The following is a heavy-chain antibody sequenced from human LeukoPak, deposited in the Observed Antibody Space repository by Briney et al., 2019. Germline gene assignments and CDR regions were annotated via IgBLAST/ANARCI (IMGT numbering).Heavy chain of an antibody. CDR3: ARGMYYYGSGSPKRYYFDY. Sequence: SETLSLTCTVSGGSISSSSYYWGWIRQPPGKGLEWIGSIYYSGSTYYNPSLKSRVTISVDTSKNQFSLKLSSVTAADTAVYYCARGMYYYGSGSPKRYYFDYWGQGTLVTVSS. CDR2: IYYSGST. V-gene: IGHV4-39*07. CDR1: GGSISSSSYY. D-gene: IGHD3-10*01. J-gene: IGHJ4*02.